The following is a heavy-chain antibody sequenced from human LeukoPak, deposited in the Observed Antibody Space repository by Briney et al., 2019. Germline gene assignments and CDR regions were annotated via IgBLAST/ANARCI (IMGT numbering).Heavy chain of an antibody. J-gene: IGHJ4*02. CDR2: IYYSGST. CDR3: ARAPLTPYSSGFLDY. D-gene: IGHD6-19*01. CDR1: GGSISSGGYF. V-gene: IGHV4-31*03. Sequence: NTSQTLSLTCTVSGGSISSGGYFWTWIRQHPGKGLEWIGYIYYSGSTYYNPSLKSRVTISVDTSKNQFSLNLSSVTAADTAVYYCARAPLTPYSSGFLDYWGQGTLVTVSS.